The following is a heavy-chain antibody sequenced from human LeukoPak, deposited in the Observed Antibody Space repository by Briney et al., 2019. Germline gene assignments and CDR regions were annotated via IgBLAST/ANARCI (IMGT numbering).Heavy chain of an antibody. CDR2: INHSGST. CDR3: ARTLVGGATFY. D-gene: IGHD1-26*01. V-gene: IGHV4-34*01. J-gene: IGHJ4*02. Sequence: SETLSLTCAVYGGSFSGYYWSWIRQPPGKGLEWIGEINHSGSTNYNPSLKSRVTISVDTSKNQFSLKLSSVTAADTAVYYCARTLVGGATFYWGQGTLVTVSS. CDR1: GGSFSGYY.